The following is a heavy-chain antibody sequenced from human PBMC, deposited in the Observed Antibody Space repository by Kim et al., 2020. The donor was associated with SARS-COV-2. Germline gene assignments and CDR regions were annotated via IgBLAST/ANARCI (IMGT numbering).Heavy chain of an antibody. CDR3: ARLDFAYCTTTNCPIEAHWFDP. D-gene: IGHD2-2*01. CDR2: IYPGHSNT. J-gene: IGHJ5*02. CDR1: GYSFSGYW. Sequence: GESLKISCKGSGYSFSGYWIAWLRQMPGKGLEWMGIIYPGHSNTRYSPSFQGHVTISADKSINTASLQWSTLKVSDTAMYYCARLDFAYCTTTNCPIEAHWFDPWGQGTLVTVSS. V-gene: IGHV5-51*01.